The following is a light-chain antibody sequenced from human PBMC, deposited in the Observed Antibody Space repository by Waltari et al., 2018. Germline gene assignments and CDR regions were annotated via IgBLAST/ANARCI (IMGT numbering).Light chain of an antibody. CDR2: RTN. CDR3: SAWDSSLSAWV. V-gene: IGLV10-54*04. J-gene: IGLJ3*02. Sequence: QAGLTQPPSVSKGLRQTATPTCTGNNNNVGYEGATWLQQHQGHPPKLLFYRTNNRPSGISERFSASRSGSTASLTITGLQTEDEADYYCSAWDSSLSAWVFGGGTKLTVL. CDR1: NNNVGYEG.